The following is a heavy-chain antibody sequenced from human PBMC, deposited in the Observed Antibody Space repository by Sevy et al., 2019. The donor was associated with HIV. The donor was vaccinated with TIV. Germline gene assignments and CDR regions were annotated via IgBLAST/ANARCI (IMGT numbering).Heavy chain of an antibody. D-gene: IGHD2-2*02. CDR3: AREKPPRYCSSTSCYTGGNWFDP. CDR1: GGTFSSYA. Sequence: ASVKVSCKASGGTFSSYAISWVRQAPGQGLEWMGGIIPIFGTANYAQKFQGRVTITADESTSTAYMELSSLRSEDTAVYYGAREKPPRYCSSTSCYTGGNWFDPWGQGTLVTVSS. V-gene: IGHV1-69*13. J-gene: IGHJ5*02. CDR2: IIPIFGTA.